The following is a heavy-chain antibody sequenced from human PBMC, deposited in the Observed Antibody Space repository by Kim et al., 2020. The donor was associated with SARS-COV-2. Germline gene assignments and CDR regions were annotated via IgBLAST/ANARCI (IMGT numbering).Heavy chain of an antibody. V-gene: IGHV3-9*01. CDR3: ATAKKDYYYYGMDV. J-gene: IGHJ6*02. Sequence: DSVKGRFTISRDNAKNSLYLQMNSLRAEDTALYYCATAKKDYYYYGMDVWGQGTTVTVSS.